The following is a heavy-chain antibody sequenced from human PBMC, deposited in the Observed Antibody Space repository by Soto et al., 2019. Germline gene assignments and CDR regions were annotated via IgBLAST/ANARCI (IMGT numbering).Heavy chain of an antibody. CDR2: VYTSGAT. CDR1: GDSFSGYY. Sequence: SETLSLTCTVSGDSFSGYYWSWIRQPAGKGLEWIGRVYTSGATDYNPSLTSRVTVSVDTSRNQFSLKLRFVTAADTAVYYCATTLPPSGSSFFSWFDPWGQGTLVTVSS. CDR3: ATTLPPSGSSFFSWFDP. J-gene: IGHJ5*02. V-gene: IGHV4-4*07. D-gene: IGHD1-26*01.